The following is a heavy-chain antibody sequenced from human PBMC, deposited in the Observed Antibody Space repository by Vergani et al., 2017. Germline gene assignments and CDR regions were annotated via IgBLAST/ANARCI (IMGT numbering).Heavy chain of an antibody. V-gene: IGHV4-39*01. CDR2: IYYSGST. CDR3: ARQRVGALELAY. J-gene: IGHJ4*02. D-gene: IGHD1-26*01. CDR1: GGSISSSSYY. Sequence: QLQLQESGPGLVKPSETLSLTCTVSGGSISSSSYYWGWARQPPGKGLEWIGSIYYSGSTYYNPSLKSRVTISVDTSKNQFSLKLSSVTAADTAVYYCARQRVGALELAYWGQGTLVTVSS.